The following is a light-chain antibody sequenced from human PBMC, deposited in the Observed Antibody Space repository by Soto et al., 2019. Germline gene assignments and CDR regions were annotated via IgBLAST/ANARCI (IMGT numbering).Light chain of an antibody. CDR2: DVS. CDR3: SSYTSSTTLKV. CDR1: SSDVGGYNY. J-gene: IGLJ2*01. V-gene: IGLV2-14*01. Sequence: QSVLTQPASVSGSPGQSITISCTGTSSDVGGYNYVSWYQQHPGKAPKLIIYDVSNRPSGVSNRFSGSKSGNTASLTISGLQAEDEADYYCSSYTSSTTLKVFGGGTKL.